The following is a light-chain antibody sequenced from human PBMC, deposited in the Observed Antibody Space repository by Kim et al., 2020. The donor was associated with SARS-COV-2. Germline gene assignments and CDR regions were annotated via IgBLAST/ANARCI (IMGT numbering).Light chain of an antibody. V-gene: IGLV1-44*01. CDR3: AAWDDSLIGVV. Sequence: GQKVTISCSGSSSNIGSNHVNWLKQLPGTAPKLLISSNDQRPSGVPDRFSGSKSGTSASLAISGLQSEDEADYYCAAWDDSLIGVVFGGGTQLTVL. CDR2: SND. CDR1: SSNIGSNH. J-gene: IGLJ2*01.